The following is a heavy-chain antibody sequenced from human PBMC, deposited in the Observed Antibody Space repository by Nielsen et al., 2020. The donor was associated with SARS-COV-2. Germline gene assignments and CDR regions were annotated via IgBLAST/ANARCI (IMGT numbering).Heavy chain of an antibody. Sequence: GSRRLSCAASGFTFSSYAMHWVRQAPGKGLEWVAVISYDGSNKYYADSVKGRFTISRDNSKNTLYLQMNSLRAEDTAVYYCARDGAWATVVTPDAFDIWGQGTMVTVSS. CDR1: GFTFSSYA. CDR3: ARDGAWATVVTPDAFDI. J-gene: IGHJ3*02. CDR2: ISYDGSNK. D-gene: IGHD4-23*01. V-gene: IGHV3-30*04.